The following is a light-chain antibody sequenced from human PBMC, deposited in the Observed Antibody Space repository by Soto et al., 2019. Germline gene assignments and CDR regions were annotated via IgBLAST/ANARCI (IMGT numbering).Light chain of an antibody. CDR1: SSDVGSYNL. J-gene: IGLJ1*01. Sequence: QSVLTQPASVSGSPGQSITISCTGTSSDVGSYNLVSWYQQHPGKAPKLMIYEGSKRPSGVSNRFSGSKSGNTASLTISGLQAEDEADYYCCSYAGTNYVFGTVTKVTVL. V-gene: IGLV2-23*01. CDR3: CSYAGTNYV. CDR2: EGS.